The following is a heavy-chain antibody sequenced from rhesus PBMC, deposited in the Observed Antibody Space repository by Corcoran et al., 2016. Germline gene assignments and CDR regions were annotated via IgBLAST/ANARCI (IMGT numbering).Heavy chain of an antibody. CDR2: INGNGVRN. J-gene: IGHJ4*01. D-gene: IGHD2-15*01. CDR1: GASISSNW. V-gene: IGHV4-80*01. CDR3: ARGRHIVVVLTAYFDY. Sequence: QVQLQESGPGLVKPSETLSLTCTVSGASISSNWWSWLRQPPGKGLEGIGEINGNGVRNNYTPSLMSRGPISKDASKYQFPLKVSSVTAADTAVYYCARGRHIVVVLTAYFDYWGQGVLVTVSS.